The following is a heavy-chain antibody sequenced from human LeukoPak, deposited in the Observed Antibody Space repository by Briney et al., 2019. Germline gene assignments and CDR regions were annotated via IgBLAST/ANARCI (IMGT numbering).Heavy chain of an antibody. CDR1: GYTFTSNY. Sequence: ASVKVSCKAFGYTFTSNYMHWVRQAPGQGPEWMGVISPSGGSTTYAQKFQGRVTMTRDTSISTAYMELSRLRSDDTAVYYCARELGYCSSTSCRDYWGQGTLVTVSS. D-gene: IGHD2-2*01. CDR2: ISPSGGST. J-gene: IGHJ4*02. V-gene: IGHV1-46*01. CDR3: ARELGYCSSTSCRDY.